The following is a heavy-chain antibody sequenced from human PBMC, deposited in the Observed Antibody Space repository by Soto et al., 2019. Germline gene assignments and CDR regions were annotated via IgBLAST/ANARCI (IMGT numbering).Heavy chain of an antibody. V-gene: IGHV1-46*01. D-gene: IGHD2-2*01. CDR2: IHPSGGST. J-gene: IGHJ1*01. CDR1: GYSFTSYS. CDR3: GRARVGSSASGQY. Sequence: ASVKVSCKASGYSFTSYSVQWVRQAPGQGLEWMGIIHPSGGSTNYAQRFQGRVTMTRDTSTTTVYMELSSLRSEDTAVYYCGRARVGSSASGQYWGQGTLVTVSS.